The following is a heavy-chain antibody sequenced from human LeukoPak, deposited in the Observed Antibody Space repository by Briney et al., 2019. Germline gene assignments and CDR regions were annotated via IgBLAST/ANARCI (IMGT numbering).Heavy chain of an antibody. J-gene: IGHJ3*02. CDR3: ARETLGDEAAFDI. CDR1: GGPISSSSYY. D-gene: IGHD1-26*01. V-gene: IGHV4-39*07. Sequence: PSETLSLTCTVSGGPISSSSYYWGWIRQPPGKGLEWIGSIYYSGSTYYNPSLKSRVTISVDTSKNQFSLKLSSVTAADTAVYYCARETLGDEAAFDIWGQGTMVTVSS. CDR2: IYYSGST.